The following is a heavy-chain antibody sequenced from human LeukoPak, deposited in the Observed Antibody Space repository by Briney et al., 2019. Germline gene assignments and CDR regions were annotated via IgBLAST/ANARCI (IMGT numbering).Heavy chain of an antibody. CDR1: GFTFSSYW. CDR2: IKQGGSEK. D-gene: IGHD2-15*01. V-gene: IGHV3-7*04. Sequence: GGSLRLSCAASGFTFSSYWMGWVRQAPGKGLEWVANIKQGGSEKYYVDSVKGRFTISRDDAKNSVYLQMNSLRVEDTAVYYCARDGIDYWGQGTLVTVSS. J-gene: IGHJ4*02. CDR3: ARDGIDY.